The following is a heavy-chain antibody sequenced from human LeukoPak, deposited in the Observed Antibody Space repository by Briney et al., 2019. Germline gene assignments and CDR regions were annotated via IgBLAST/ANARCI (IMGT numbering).Heavy chain of an antibody. J-gene: IGHJ4*02. D-gene: IGHD2-15*01. Sequence: GGSLRLSCAASGFTFSHFWMSWVRQAPGKGLEWVAYIKKTGSETYYVDSVKGRFTITRDNTRSSLFLQMYSLRAEDTAVYLCAREDGYCSGGNCYSYFDSWGQGTLVTVSS. CDR2: IKKTGSET. CDR1: GFTFSHFW. CDR3: AREDGYCSGGNCYSYFDS. V-gene: IGHV3-7*01.